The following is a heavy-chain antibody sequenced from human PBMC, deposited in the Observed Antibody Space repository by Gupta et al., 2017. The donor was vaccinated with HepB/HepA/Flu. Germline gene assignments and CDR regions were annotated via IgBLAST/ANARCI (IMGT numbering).Heavy chain of an antibody. CDR1: GFPFDDYA. CDR2: ISWNSGSI. D-gene: IGHD4-17*01. CDR3: AKGRTVTTETPFDY. J-gene: IGHJ4*02. Sequence: EVQLVESGGDLVQPGRSLRLSGAVSGFPFDDYAMHWVRQAPGKGLEWVSGISWNSGSIGYADAVNGRFTIYRDNAKNSQYLQMNSLRAEDMGLYYCAKGRTVTTETPFDYWGQGTLVTVSS. V-gene: IGHV3-9*03.